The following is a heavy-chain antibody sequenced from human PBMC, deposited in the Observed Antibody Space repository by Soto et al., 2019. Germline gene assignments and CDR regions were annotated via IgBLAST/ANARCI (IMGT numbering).Heavy chain of an antibody. V-gene: IGHV4-31*03. CDR3: ARLNYYGSGSSLDAFDI. Sequence: SETLSLTCTVSGGSISSGGYYWSWIRQHPGKGLEWIGYIYYSGSTYYNPSPKSRVTISVDTSKNQFSLKLSSVTAADTAVYYCARLNYYGSGSSLDAFDIWGQGTMVTVSS. J-gene: IGHJ3*02. CDR2: IYYSGST. CDR1: GGSISSGGYY. D-gene: IGHD3-10*01.